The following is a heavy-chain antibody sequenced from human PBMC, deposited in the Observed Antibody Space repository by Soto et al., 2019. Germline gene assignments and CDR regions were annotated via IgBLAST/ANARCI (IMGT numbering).Heavy chain of an antibody. J-gene: IGHJ3*02. V-gene: IGHV3-73*01. CDR3: TTLGYCTNGVCSTVDI. Sequence: EVQLVESGGGLVQPGGSLKLSCAASGFTFSGSAMHWVRQASGKGLEWVGRIRSKANSYATAYAASVTGRFTISSDYSKSTAYLQMNSLKTEDTAVYYCTTLGYCTNGVCSTVDIWGQGTMVTVSS. CDR2: IRSKANSYAT. D-gene: IGHD2-8*01. CDR1: GFTFSGSA.